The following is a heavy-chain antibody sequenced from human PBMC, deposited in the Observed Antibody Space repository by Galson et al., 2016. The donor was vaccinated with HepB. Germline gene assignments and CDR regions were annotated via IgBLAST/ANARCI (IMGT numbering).Heavy chain of an antibody. V-gene: IGHV1-69*13. CDR3: ASPYFYDTSGYRPAGDAFDI. J-gene: IGHJ3*02. D-gene: IGHD3-22*01. Sequence: SVKVSCKASGGTFANYAISWVRQAPGQGLEWMGGIIPVFGTANYARKFQGRVTITADESTSTAYMELSSLRSEDTAVYYCASPYFYDTSGYRPAGDAFDIWGQGTMDTVSS. CDR2: IIPVFGTA. CDR1: GGTFANYA.